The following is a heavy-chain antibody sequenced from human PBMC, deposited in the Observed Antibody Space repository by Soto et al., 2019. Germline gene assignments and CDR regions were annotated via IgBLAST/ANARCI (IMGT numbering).Heavy chain of an antibody. CDR3: SRVTMVRGVILDY. Sequence: QVQLQESGPGLVKPSDTLSLTCAVSGYSISSSNWWGWIRQPPGKGLEWIGYIYYSGSTYYNPSLKSRVTLPVDTSKNQFSLKLNYVTAVDTAVYYCSRVTMVRGVILDYWGQGTLVTVSS. CDR2: IYYSGST. V-gene: IGHV4-28*03. J-gene: IGHJ4*02. CDR1: GYSISSSNW. D-gene: IGHD3-10*01.